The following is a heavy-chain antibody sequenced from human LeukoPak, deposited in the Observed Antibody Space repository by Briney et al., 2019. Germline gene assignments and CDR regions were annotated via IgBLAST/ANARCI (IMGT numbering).Heavy chain of an antibody. D-gene: IGHD6-19*01. CDR3: ARHLYSSGWYGWFDY. CDR2: IHYSGST. CDR1: GDSIIGYY. Sequence: SETLSLTCTVSGDSIIGYYWSWIRQPPGKGLEWIGYIHYSGSTNYNPSLQSRVTISVDTSRSHFSLKLSSATAADTAVYYCARHLYSSGWYGWFDYWGQGTLVTVSS. J-gene: IGHJ4*02. V-gene: IGHV4-59*08.